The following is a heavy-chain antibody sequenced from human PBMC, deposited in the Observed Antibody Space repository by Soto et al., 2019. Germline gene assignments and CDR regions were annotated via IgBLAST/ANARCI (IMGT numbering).Heavy chain of an antibody. CDR2: IGGSGRTT. V-gene: IGHV3-23*01. CDR1: AFTFNNYA. Sequence: GGSLRLSCAASAFTFNNYAMSWVRQAPGKGLEWVSGIGGSGRTTYYADSVKGRFTISRDNSNNTLFLQMNSLRAEDTAVYYCSRGTYYPQSSGLHADYWGPGTAAPVYS. D-gene: IGHD3-10*01. J-gene: IGHJ4*02. CDR3: SRGTYYPQSSGLHADY.